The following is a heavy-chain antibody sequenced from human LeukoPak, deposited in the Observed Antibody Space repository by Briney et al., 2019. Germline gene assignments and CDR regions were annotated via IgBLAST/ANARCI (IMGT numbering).Heavy chain of an antibody. CDR1: GYTLSSHG. CDR3: AKGLTDYGSGSYLFDY. CDR2: IRGSGCST. D-gene: IGHD3-10*01. V-gene: IGHV3-23*01. Sequence: GGSLRLSCAASGYTLSSHGMSWVRQAPGKGLEWGSDIRGSGCSTCYADSVKGLFTSSRDNSKNSLYLQMKSLRGEDTAVYYCAKGLTDYGSGSYLFDYWGQGTLVTVSS. J-gene: IGHJ4*02.